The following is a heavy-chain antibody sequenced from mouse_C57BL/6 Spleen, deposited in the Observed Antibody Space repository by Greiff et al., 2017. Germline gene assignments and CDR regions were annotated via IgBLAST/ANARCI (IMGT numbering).Heavy chain of an antibody. D-gene: IGHD1-1*01. CDR2: IWSDGST. CDR3: ARQRDYYGPYAMDY. J-gene: IGHJ4*01. CDR1: GFSLTSYG. V-gene: IGHV2-6-1*01. Sequence: VQLQQSGPGLVAPSQSLSITCTVSGFSLTSYGVHWVRQPPGKGLEWLVVIWSDGSTTYNSALKSRLSISKDNSKSQVFLKMNSLQTDDTAMYYCARQRDYYGPYAMDYWGQGTSVTVSS.